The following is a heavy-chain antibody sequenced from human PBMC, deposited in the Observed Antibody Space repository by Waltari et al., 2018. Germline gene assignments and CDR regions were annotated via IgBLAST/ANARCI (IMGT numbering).Heavy chain of an antibody. D-gene: IGHD3-16*01. Sequence: QVQLVQSGAEVKKPGASVKVSCKASGYTFTTYGIIWVRQAPGQGLEWLGWITTYNGDTNSAQNLQGRVTMTADTSTTTTYMELRSLRSDDTAVYYCARWGSYGWDPRFHSYYGMDVWGQGTTVTVSS. V-gene: IGHV1-18*01. CDR3: ARWGSYGWDPRFHSYYGMDV. CDR2: ITTYNGDT. J-gene: IGHJ6*02. CDR1: GYTFTTYG.